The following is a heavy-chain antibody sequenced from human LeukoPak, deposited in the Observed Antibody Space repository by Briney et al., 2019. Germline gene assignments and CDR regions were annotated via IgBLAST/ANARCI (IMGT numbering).Heavy chain of an antibody. V-gene: IGHV6-1*01. D-gene: IGHD3-22*01. J-gene: IGHJ6*02. CDR2: TYYRSKWYN. CDR3: AIPYYYDSSGYYYLYYYYYYGMDV. Sequence: SQTLSLTCAISGDSVSSNSAAWNWIRQSPSRGLEWLGRTYYRSKWYNDYAVSVKSRITINPDTSKNQFSLQLNSVTPEDTAVYYCAIPYYYDSSGYYYLYYYYYYGMDVWGQGTTVTASS. CDR1: GDSVSSNSAA.